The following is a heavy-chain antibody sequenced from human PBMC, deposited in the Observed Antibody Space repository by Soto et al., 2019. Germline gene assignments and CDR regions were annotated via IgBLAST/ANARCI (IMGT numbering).Heavy chain of an antibody. J-gene: IGHJ5*02. CDR3: ARVYEGWFDP. CDR1: GFTVSSNY. D-gene: IGHD2-2*02. V-gene: IGHV3-53*04. CDR2: IYCGGST. Sequence: GGSLRLSCAASGFTVSSNYMSWVRQAPGKGLEWVSVIYCGGSTYYADSVKGRFTISRHNSKNTLYLQMNSLRAEDTAVYYCARVYEGWFDPWGQGTLVTVSS.